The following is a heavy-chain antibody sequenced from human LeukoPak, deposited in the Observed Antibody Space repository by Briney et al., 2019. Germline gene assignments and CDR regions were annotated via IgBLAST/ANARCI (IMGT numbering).Heavy chain of an antibody. CDR2: IYHSGST. Sequence: PSETLSLTCTVSGGSISSGGYYWSWIRQPPGKGLEWIGYIYHSGSTYYNPSLKSRVTISVDRSKNQFSLKLSSVTAADTAVYYCARGRGYDYYGMDVWGQGTTVTVSS. CDR1: GGSISSGGYY. J-gene: IGHJ6*02. V-gene: IGHV4-30-2*01. D-gene: IGHD3-16*01. CDR3: ARGRGYDYYGMDV.